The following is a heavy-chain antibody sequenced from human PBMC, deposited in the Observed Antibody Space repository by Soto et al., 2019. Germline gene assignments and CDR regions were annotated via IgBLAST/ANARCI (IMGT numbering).Heavy chain of an antibody. V-gene: IGHV3-74*01. Sequence: DVQLVESGGGLVQSGGSLRLSCAASGFTLSDYYMHWVRQTPGKGLVWVSHINGDGSVTGYADSVKGRFTISRDNAKNTLYLQMNSLRAEDTAVYYCGRGGVPAAQDSWGQGTLVIVSS. CDR1: GFTLSDYY. CDR2: INGDGSVT. J-gene: IGHJ4*02. D-gene: IGHD2-21*02. CDR3: GRGGVPAAQDS.